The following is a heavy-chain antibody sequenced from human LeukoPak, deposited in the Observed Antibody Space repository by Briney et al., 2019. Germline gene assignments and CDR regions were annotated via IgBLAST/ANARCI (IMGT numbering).Heavy chain of an antibody. Sequence: GRSLRLSCAASGFTFSSYGMHWVRQAPGKGLAWVAVISYDGSNKYYADSVKGRFTISRDNSKNTLYLQMNSLRAEDTAVYYCAKEAHRYYFDYWGQGTLVTVSS. V-gene: IGHV3-30*18. CDR1: GFTFSSYG. J-gene: IGHJ4*02. CDR2: ISYDGSNK. CDR3: AKEAHRYYFDY.